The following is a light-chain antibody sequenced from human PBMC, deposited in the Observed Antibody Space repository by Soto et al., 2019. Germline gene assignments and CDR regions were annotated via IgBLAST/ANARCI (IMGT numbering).Light chain of an antibody. CDR1: SSDVGAYIY. J-gene: IGLJ2*01. V-gene: IGLV2-14*03. CDR2: GNN. Sequence: QSALTQPASVSGSPGQSITISCTGTSSDVGAYIYVSWYQQLPGKAPKLLIYGNNNRPSGVPDRFSGSKSGTSVSLAITGLRGEDEADYHCQSYDSSLTNAVFGGGTKLTVL. CDR3: QSYDSSLTNAV.